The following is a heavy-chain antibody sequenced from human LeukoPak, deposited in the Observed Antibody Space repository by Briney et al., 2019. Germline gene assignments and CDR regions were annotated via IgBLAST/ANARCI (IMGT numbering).Heavy chain of an antibody. V-gene: IGHV3-23*01. CDR2: ISGSGDST. CDR3: APDPNNWLRHY. J-gene: IGHJ4*02. D-gene: IGHD1-20*01. Sequence: GGSLRLSCAASGFTFSSCVMNWVRQAPGKGLEWVSTISGSGDSTYYAESVKGRFTISRDNSKNTLFLQMNSLRGDDTAIYYCAPDPNNWLRHYWGQGTLVTVSS. CDR1: GFTFSSCV.